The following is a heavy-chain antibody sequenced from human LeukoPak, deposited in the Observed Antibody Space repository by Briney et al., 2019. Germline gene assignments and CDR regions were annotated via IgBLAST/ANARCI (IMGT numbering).Heavy chain of an antibody. J-gene: IGHJ3*01. CDR3: AKDIQLST. D-gene: IGHD5-24*01. Sequence: GGSLRLSCAASGFTFSVAAMTWVRQAPGKGLEWVSLIGASGESTYYADSAKGRFTISRDNSKNTLSLQMNSLRVEDTAMYFCAKDIQLSTWGLGTMVTVSS. CDR2: IGASGEST. CDR1: GFTFSVAA. V-gene: IGHV3-23*01.